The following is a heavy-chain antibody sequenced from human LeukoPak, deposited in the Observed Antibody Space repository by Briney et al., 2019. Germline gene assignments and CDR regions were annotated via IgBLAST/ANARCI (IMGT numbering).Heavy chain of an antibody. CDR3: ARDRGDRGYSYIDY. CDR2: ISSSSSYI. J-gene: IGHJ4*02. CDR1: GFTFSSYS. V-gene: IGHV3-21*01. D-gene: IGHD5-18*01. Sequence: PGGSLRLSCAASGFTFSSYSMNWVRQAPGKGLEWVSSISSSSSYIYYADSVKGRFTISRDNAKNSLYLQMNSLRAEDTAVYYCARDRGDRGYSYIDYWGQGTLVTVSS.